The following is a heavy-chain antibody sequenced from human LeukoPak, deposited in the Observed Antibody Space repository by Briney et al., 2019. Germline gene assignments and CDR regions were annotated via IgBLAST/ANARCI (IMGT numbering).Heavy chain of an antibody. CDR2: IYSSGST. CDR3: ARQGSGNYLSPVNY. V-gene: IGHV4-4*07. Sequence: PSETLSLTCTVSGGSISSYYWSWIRQPAGKGLEWIGRIYSSGSTNYNPSLKSRVTMSVDTSKNQFSLKLNSVTAADTAVYYCARQGSGNYLSPVNYWGQGTLVTVSS. J-gene: IGHJ4*02. D-gene: IGHD1-26*01. CDR1: GGSISSYY.